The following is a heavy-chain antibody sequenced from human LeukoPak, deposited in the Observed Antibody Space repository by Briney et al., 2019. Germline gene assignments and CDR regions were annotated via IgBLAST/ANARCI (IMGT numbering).Heavy chain of an antibody. CDR2: ISGSGGST. CDR1: GFTFDDYA. J-gene: IGHJ4*02. Sequence: GGSLRLSCAASGFTFDDYAMHWVRQARGKGLEWVSAISGSGGSTYYADSVKGRFTISRDNSKNTLYLQMNSLRAEDTAVYYCAKQGSGIVVVPFDYWGQGTLVTVSS. V-gene: IGHV3-23*01. D-gene: IGHD3-22*01. CDR3: AKQGSGIVVVPFDY.